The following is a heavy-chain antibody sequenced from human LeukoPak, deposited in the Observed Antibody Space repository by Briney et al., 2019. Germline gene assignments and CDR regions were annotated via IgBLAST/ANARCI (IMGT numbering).Heavy chain of an antibody. J-gene: IGHJ6*02. V-gene: IGHV3-23*01. D-gene: IGHD6-13*01. Sequence: PGGSLRLSCAASGFTFSSYAMSWVRQAPGKGLEWVSAISGSGGSTYYADSVKGRFTISRDNSENTLYLQMNSLRAEDTAVYYCAKAIAAAGYYGMDVWGQGTTVTVSS. CDR2: ISGSGGST. CDR3: AKAIAAAGYYGMDV. CDR1: GFTFSSYA.